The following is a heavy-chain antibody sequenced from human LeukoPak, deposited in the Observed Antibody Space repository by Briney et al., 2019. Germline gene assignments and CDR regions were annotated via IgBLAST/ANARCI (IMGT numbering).Heavy chain of an antibody. Sequence: GGSVRLFCTPSGLRHYDYDKSGPRDVRGKGLKWVADLNPGGGSTGYVDSVKGRLAISTNNTNNSLFLQMDRLRTEDTALYYCVRDPFCSSSTRCSFEDWFDPWGQGTLVTVSS. J-gene: IGHJ5*02. D-gene: IGHD2-2*01. CDR1: GLRHYDYD. V-gene: IGHV3-20*04. CDR2: LNPGGGST. CDR3: VRDPFCSSSTRCSFEDWFDP.